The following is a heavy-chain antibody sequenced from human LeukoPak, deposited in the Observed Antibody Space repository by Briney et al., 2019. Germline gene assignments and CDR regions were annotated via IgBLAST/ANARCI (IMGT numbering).Heavy chain of an antibody. J-gene: IGHJ6*02. CDR1: GYTFTGYY. CDR3: ARDLRDGFNLPYYYYYAMGV. V-gene: IGHV1-2*02. Sequence: ASVTVSCKASGYTFTGYYLHWVRQAPGQGLEWMGWINPDSGGTKSAQKFQGRVTMTRDTSISTAYMELSRLRSEDTAVYYCARDLRDGFNLPYYYYYAMGVWGQGTTVTVSS. CDR2: INPDSGGT. D-gene: IGHD5-24*01.